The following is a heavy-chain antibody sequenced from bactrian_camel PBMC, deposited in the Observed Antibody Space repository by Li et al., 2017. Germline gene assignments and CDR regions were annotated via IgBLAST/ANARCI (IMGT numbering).Heavy chain of an antibody. J-gene: IGHJ4*01. D-gene: IGHD5*01. CDR1: GFTYSRYA. CDR3: AAGPQCWVRTDY. CDR2: IRRDDLT. V-gene: IGHV3S55*01. Sequence: HVQLVESGGDSVQTGGSLRLSCAASGFTYSRYAMAWFRQAPRKGRVWVASIRRDDLTAYTDSVKGRFTISKDNAKNTLYLQMNSLKPEDTAMYYCAAGPQCWVRTDYWGQGTQVTVS.